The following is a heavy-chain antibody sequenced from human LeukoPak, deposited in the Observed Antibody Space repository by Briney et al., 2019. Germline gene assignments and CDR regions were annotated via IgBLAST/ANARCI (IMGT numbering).Heavy chain of an antibody. V-gene: IGHV1-18*01. Sequence: ASVKVSCKASGYTFTSYGISWVRQAPGQGLEWMGWISAYNGNTNYAQKLQGRVTMTTDTSTSTAYMELRSLKSDDTAVYYCARDHFFRTGAYDAFDIWGQGTMVTVSS. CDR2: ISAYNGNT. D-gene: IGHD1-26*01. CDR3: ARDHFFRTGAYDAFDI. CDR1: GYTFTSYG. J-gene: IGHJ3*02.